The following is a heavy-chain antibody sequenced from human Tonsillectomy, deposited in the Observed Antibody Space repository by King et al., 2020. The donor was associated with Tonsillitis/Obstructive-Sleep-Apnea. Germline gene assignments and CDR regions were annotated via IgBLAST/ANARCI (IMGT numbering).Heavy chain of an antibody. CDR1: GGTFSSYA. CDR2: IIPIFGTA. D-gene: IGHD2-2*02. J-gene: IGHJ6*03. V-gene: IGHV1-69*01. Sequence: QLVQSGAEVKKPGSSVKVSCKASGGTFSSYAISWVRQAPGQGLEWMGGIIPIFGTANYAQKFQGRVTITADESTSTAYMELSSLRSEDTAVYYCATLAGDDCSSTNCYNPLRLRYYYYYMDVWGKGTTVTVSS. CDR3: ATLAGDDCSSTNCYNPLRLRYYYYYMDV.